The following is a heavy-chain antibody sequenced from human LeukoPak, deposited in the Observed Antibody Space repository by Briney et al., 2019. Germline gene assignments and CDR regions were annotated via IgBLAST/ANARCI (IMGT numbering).Heavy chain of an antibody. Sequence: GGSLRLSCATSGFTFNNHAMSWVRQAPGMGLEWVSAISSSGGSAYYADSVKGRFTISRDNSKDTLFLQMNSLRTEDTAVYHCARRSPSSLGGRAIDYWGQGTLVTVSS. D-gene: IGHD2-15*01. CDR3: ARRSPSSLGGRAIDY. V-gene: IGHV3-23*01. CDR1: GFTFNNHA. J-gene: IGHJ4*02. CDR2: ISSSGGSA.